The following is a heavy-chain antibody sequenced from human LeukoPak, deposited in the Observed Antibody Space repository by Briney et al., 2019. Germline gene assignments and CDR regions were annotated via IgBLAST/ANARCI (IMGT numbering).Heavy chain of an antibody. Sequence: PSETLSLTCAVYGGSFSGYYWSWIRQPPGKGLEWIGEINHSGSTNYNPSLKSRVTISVDTSKNQFSLKLSSVTAADTAVYYCARELTGGYYFDYWGQGTLVTVSS. CDR1: GGSFSGYY. CDR2: INHSGST. J-gene: IGHJ4*02. V-gene: IGHV4-34*01. CDR3: ARELTGGYYFDY. D-gene: IGHD1-20*01.